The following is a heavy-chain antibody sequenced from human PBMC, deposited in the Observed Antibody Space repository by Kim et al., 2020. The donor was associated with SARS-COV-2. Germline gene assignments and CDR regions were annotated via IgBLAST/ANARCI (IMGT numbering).Heavy chain of an antibody. V-gene: IGHV5-51*01. D-gene: IGHD2-15*01. CDR1: GYSFTSYW. CDR3: ARQEKYCSGGSCYFYFDY. Sequence: GESLKISCKGSGYSFTSYWIGWVRQMPGKGLERMGIIYPGDSDTRYSPSFQGQVTISADKSISTAYLQWSSLKASDTAMYYCARQEKYCSGGSCYFYFDYWGQGTLVTVSS. J-gene: IGHJ4*02. CDR2: IYPGDSDT.